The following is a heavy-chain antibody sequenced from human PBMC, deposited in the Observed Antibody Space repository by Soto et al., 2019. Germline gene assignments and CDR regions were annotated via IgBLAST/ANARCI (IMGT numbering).Heavy chain of an antibody. CDR3: ASSGFYSSGSYFRYYYYGIDV. J-gene: IGHJ6*02. D-gene: IGHD3-10*01. CDR1: SGSISNYY. CDR2: MHYNGYA. Sequence: PSETLSLTCTVSSGSISNYYCSWFRQPPGKGLEWIGYMHYNGYASYNPSLRSRVTISVDTSKNQFSLKLSSVTAADTAVYYCASSGFYSSGSYFRYYYYGIDVWGQGTTVTVSS. V-gene: IGHV4-59*01.